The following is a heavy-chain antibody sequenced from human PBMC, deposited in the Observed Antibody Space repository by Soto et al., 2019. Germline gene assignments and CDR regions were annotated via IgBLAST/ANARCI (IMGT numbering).Heavy chain of an antibody. Sequence: GGSLRLSCAASGFTFSSYAMSWVRQAPGKGLEWVSAISGSGGSTYYADSVKGRFTISRDNSKNTLYLQMNSLRAEDTAVYYCAKSHRDYHYDSSAKRGGCQPWGQGTLVTVSS. CDR2: ISGSGGST. V-gene: IGHV3-23*01. CDR3: AKSHRDYHYDSSAKRGGCQP. D-gene: IGHD3-22*01. J-gene: IGHJ1*01. CDR1: GFTFSSYA.